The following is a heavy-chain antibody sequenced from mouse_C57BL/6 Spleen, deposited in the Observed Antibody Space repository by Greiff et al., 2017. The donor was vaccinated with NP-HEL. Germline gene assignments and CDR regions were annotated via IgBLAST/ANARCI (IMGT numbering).Heavy chain of an antibody. V-gene: IGHV1-64*01. J-gene: IGHJ2*01. CDR1: GYTFTSYW. D-gene: IGHD1-1*01. CDR3: AREGYYGSSLDY. CDR2: IHPNSGST. Sequence: QVQLQQPGAELVKPGASVTLSCKASGYTFTSYWMHWVKQRPGQGLEWIGMIHPNSGSTNYNEKFKSKATLTVDKSSSTAYMQLSSLTSEDSAVYYCAREGYYGSSLDYWGQGTTLTVSA.